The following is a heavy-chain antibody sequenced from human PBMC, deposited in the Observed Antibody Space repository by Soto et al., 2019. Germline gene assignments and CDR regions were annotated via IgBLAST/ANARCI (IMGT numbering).Heavy chain of an antibody. CDR2: MNPNSGDT. CDR1: FTSYD. J-gene: IGHJ6*02. D-gene: IGHD6-19*01. Sequence: QVQLVQSGAEVKKPGASVKVSCTFTSYDINWVRQAPGQGLEWMAWMNPNSGDTRYAHKLQGRVTMTRNTSSFTAYMELSSLRSEDTAVYYCARGPGSSDWRFSYYYMDVWGQGTTVTLSS. CDR3: ARGPGSSDWRFSYYYMDV. V-gene: IGHV1-8*01.